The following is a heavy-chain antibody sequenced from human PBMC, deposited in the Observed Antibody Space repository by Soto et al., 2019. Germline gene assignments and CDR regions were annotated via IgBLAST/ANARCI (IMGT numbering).Heavy chain of an antibody. V-gene: IGHV1-69*13. D-gene: IGHD4-17*01. CDR2: IIPIFGTA. CDR3: ATSTVTTNRVRYFDY. J-gene: IGHJ4*02. Sequence: SVKVSCKASGGTFSSYAISWVRQAPGQGLEWMGGIIPIFGTANYAQKFQGRVTITADESTSTAYMELSSLRSEDTAVYYCATSTVTTNRVRYFDYWGQGTLVTVSS. CDR1: GGTFSSYA.